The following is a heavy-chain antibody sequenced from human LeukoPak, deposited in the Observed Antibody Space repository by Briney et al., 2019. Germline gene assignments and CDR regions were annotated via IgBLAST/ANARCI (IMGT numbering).Heavy chain of an antibody. CDR3: ARVIRGVIMGDAFDI. CDR2: ISSSSSYT. Sequence: GGSLRLSCAASGFTFSDYYMSWIRQAPGKGLEGVSYISSSSSYTNYADSVKGRFTISRDNAKNSLYLQMNSLRAEDTAVYYCARVIRGVIMGDAFDIWGQGTMVTVSS. D-gene: IGHD3-10*01. CDR1: GFTFSDYY. J-gene: IGHJ3*02. V-gene: IGHV3-11*05.